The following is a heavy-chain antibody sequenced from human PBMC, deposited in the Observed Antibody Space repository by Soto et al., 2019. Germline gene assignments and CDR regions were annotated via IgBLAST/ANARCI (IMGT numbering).Heavy chain of an antibody. D-gene: IGHD5-12*01. J-gene: IGHJ4*02. CDR2: ISGSGGST. Sequence: GGSLRLSCAASGFTFSSYAMSWVRQAPGKGLEWVSAISGSGGSTYYADSVKGRFTISRDNSKNTLYLQMNSLRAEDTAVYYCATDPGSGYVQAYWGQGTLVTVSS. V-gene: IGHV3-23*01. CDR3: ATDPGSGYVQAY. CDR1: GFTFSSYA.